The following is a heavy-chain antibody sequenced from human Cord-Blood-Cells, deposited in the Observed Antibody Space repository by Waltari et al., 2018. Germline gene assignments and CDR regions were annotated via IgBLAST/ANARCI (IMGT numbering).Heavy chain of an antibody. J-gene: IGHJ4*02. CDR1: GYSLSSGYY. Sequence: QVQLQESGPGLVKPSETLSLTCAVSGYSLSSGYYWGWIRQPPGKGLEWIGSIYHSGSTYYNPSLKSRVTISVDTSKNQFSLKLSSVTAADTAVYYCASAKLGSFFDYWGQGTLVTVSS. CDR2: IYHSGST. D-gene: IGHD7-27*01. CDR3: ASAKLGSFFDY. V-gene: IGHV4-38-2*01.